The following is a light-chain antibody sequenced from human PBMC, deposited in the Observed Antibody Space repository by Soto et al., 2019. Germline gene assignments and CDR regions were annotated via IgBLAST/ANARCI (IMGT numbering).Light chain of an antibody. J-gene: IGLJ2*01. CDR3: SSYTSRSTPV. V-gene: IGLV2-14*02. CDR2: EGS. CDR1: SSDVGGYIL. Sequence: QSALTQPASVSGSPGQSITISCTGTSSDVGGYILVSWYQQHPGKAPKLMIYEGSKRPSGVSNRFSGSKSGNTASLTISGLQAEDEAHYYCSSYTSRSTPVFGGGTKLTVL.